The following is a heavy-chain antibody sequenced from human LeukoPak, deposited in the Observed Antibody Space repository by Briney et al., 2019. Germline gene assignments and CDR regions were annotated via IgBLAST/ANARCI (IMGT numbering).Heavy chain of an antibody. V-gene: IGHV3-30*02. CDR1: GFTFSSYG. CDR2: IWHDGSDK. D-gene: IGHD2-21*01. CDR3: AKDGSAYCGGDCYSYYYYYMDV. Sequence: GGSLRLSCAASGFTFSSYGMHWVRQAPGKGLEWVAIIWHDGSDKYYADSVKGRFTISRDNSKNTLYLQMNSLRPEDAAVYYCAKDGSAYCGGDCYSYYYYYMDVWGKGTTVTVSS. J-gene: IGHJ6*03.